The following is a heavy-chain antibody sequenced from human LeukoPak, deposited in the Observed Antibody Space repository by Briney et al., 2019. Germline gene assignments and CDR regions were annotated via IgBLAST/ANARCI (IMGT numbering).Heavy chain of an antibody. D-gene: IGHD2-2*01. CDR1: GFTFSSYG. Sequence: PGGCLRLSCAASGFTFSSYGMHWVRQAPGKGLEWVAFIHFDGSTKYSGDSVKGRFTISRDNSKNTLYLQMNSLRPEDTAVYYCAKDQCTRTSCDGYPGYWGQGSLVTVSS. CDR2: IHFDGSTK. CDR3: AKDQCTRTSCDGYPGY. J-gene: IGHJ4*02. V-gene: IGHV3-30*02.